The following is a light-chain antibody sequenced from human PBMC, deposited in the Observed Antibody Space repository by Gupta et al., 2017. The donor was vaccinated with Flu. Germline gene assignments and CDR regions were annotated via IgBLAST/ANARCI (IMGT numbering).Light chain of an antibody. CDR1: SSNIGTNT. J-gene: IGLJ2*01. CDR3: AAWDDSLNGHLV. CDR2: TNN. Sequence: QSVLTQPPSASGTPGQRVTISCSGSSSNIGTNTVNWYQQLPGTAPKLLIYTNNQRPSGVPDRFSGSKSGTSASLAISGLQSEDEANYYCAAWDDSLNGHLVFGGGTRLT. V-gene: IGLV1-44*01.